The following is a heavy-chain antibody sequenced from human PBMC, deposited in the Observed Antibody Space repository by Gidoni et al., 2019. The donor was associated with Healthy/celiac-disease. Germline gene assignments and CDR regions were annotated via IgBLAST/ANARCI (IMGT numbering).Heavy chain of an antibody. J-gene: IGHJ4*02. CDR3: ARTSEMATIWY. V-gene: IGHV4-61*02. CDR2: IYTSGST. Sequence: QVQLQESGPGLVKPSQTLSLTCTVPGGSISSGSYYWSWIRQPAGKGLEWIGRIYTSGSTNYNPSLKSRVTISVDTSKNQFSLKLSSVTAADTAVYYCARTSEMATIWYWGQGTLVTVSS. D-gene: IGHD5-12*01. CDR1: GGSISSGSYY.